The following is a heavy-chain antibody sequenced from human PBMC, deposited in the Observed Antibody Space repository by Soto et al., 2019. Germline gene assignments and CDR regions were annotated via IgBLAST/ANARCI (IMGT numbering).Heavy chain of an antibody. CDR2: INGYNGNT. J-gene: IGHJ4*02. CDR1: GYRFSGYG. V-gene: IGHV1-18*01. D-gene: IGHD1-26*01. Sequence: QVPLVQSGPEVKKPGASVKVSCKASGYRFSGYGMSWLRQAPGQGLEWMGWINGYNGNTKHAQKFRDRVTMTSDTSTNTASMELRSLNSDDTAVYFCARGSGGRYDYWGQGPLISVSS. CDR3: ARGSGGRYDY.